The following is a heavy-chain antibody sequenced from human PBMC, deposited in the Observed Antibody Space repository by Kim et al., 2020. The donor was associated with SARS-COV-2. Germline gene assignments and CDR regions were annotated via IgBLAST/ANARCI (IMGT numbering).Heavy chain of an antibody. J-gene: IGHJ4*02. D-gene: IGHD3-3*01. Sequence: ASVKVSCKASGYTFTSYGISWVRQAPGQGLEWMGGISAYNGNTNYAQKLQGRVTMTTDTSTSTAYMELRSLRSDDTAVYYCARDLRTIFGVVITCLAPFDFWGQGHLVTVSS. CDR3: ARDLRTIFGVVITCLAPFDF. CDR1: GYTFTSYG. V-gene: IGHV1-18*04. CDR2: ISAYNGNT.